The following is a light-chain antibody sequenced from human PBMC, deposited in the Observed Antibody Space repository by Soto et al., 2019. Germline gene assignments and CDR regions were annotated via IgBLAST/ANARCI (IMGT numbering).Light chain of an antibody. J-gene: IGLJ3*02. CDR3: CSYGNSRWV. CDR1: NSDVGGYNY. Sequence: QSALTQPASVSGSPGQSITISCTGTNSDVGGYNYVSWYQQHPGKAPKLLIYDVSSRPSGLSNRFSGSRFGNTASLTIFGLQAEDEADYYCCSYGNSRWVFGGGTKLTVL. CDR2: DVS. V-gene: IGLV2-14*03.